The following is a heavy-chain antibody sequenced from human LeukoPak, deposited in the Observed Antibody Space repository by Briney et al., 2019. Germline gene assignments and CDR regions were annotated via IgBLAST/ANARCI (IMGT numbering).Heavy chain of an antibody. J-gene: IGHJ4*02. V-gene: IGHV3-30*18. Sequence: GGSLRLSCAASGFTFSSYAMSGVRQAPGKGREGVAVISYDGSNKYYADSVKGRFTISRDNSKNTLYLQMNSLRAEDTAVYYCAKDSGAAAGNFDYWGQGTLVTVSS. CDR3: AKDSGAAAGNFDY. CDR2: ISYDGSNK. D-gene: IGHD6-13*01. CDR1: GFTFSSYA.